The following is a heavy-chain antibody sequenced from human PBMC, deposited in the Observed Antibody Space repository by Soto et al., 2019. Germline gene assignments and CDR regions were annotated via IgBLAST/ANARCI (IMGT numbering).Heavy chain of an antibody. CDR3: ATLAGYSYGYPFDY. CDR1: GGSISSYY. D-gene: IGHD5-18*01. CDR2: MYNSGST. V-gene: IGHV4-59*12. Sequence: SETLSLTSTVSGGSISSYYGTWIRQHPGKGLEWIGFMYNSGSTHYNPSLKSRVTISLDTSKNQFSLNLRSVTAEDTAVYYCATLAGYSYGYPFDYWGQGTLVTVSS. J-gene: IGHJ4*02.